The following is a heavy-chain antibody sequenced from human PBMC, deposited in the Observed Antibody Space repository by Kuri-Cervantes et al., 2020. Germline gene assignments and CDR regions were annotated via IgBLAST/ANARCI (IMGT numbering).Heavy chain of an antibody. CDR1: GYTFTSYG. CDR2: ISAYNGNT. V-gene: IGHV1-18*01. J-gene: IGHJ4*02. Sequence: ASVKVSCKASGYTFTSYGISWVRQAPGQGLEWMGWISAYNGNTNYAQKLQGRVTMTTDTSTSTAYMELRSLRSDDTAVYYCARDRNHLTKTGTTIHDYRGQGTLVTVSS. CDR3: ARDRNHLTKTGTTIHDY. D-gene: IGHD1-7*01.